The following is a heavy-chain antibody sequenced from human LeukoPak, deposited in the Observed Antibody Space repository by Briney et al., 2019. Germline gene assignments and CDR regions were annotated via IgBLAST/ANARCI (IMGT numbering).Heavy chain of an antibody. V-gene: IGHV3-15*01. CDR1: GFTFSSAW. CDR3: TTAPDSMDC. Sequence: GGSLRLSCAASGFTFSSAWMTWVRQAPGKGLEWVGRIKSKTDGGTAEHAAPVKGRFTISRDDSQNTLYMQMNSLRPEDTAVYYCTTAPDSMDCWGQGTLVTVSS. CDR2: IKSKTDGGTA. D-gene: IGHD3-3*01. J-gene: IGHJ4*02.